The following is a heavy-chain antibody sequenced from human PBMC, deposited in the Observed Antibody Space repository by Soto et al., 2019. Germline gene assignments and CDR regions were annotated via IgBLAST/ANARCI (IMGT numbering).Heavy chain of an antibody. J-gene: IGHJ1*01. V-gene: IGHV3-21*01. CDR1: GFMFSAYT. Sequence: PGGSLRLSCAGSGFMFSAYTMTWVRQAPGKGLEWLSSISADSSYIDYADSLRGRFTVSRDNARKSLYLQIDILGAEDTAVYYCATPYYFNHWGPGTLVTSPQ. CDR2: ISADSSYI. CDR3: ATPYYFNH. D-gene: IGHD3-16*01.